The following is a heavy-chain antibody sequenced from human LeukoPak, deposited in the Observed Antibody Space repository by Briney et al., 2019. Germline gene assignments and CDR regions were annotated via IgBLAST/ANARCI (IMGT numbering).Heavy chain of an antibody. D-gene: IGHD3-3*01. CDR1: GFTFSSYW. CDR2: INSDGSSA. J-gene: IGHJ4*02. V-gene: IGHV3-74*01. Sequence: GGSLRLSCAAPGFTFSSYWMHWVRQAPGKGLEWVSRINSDGSSANYADSVKGRFTISRDNAKNSLYLQMNSLRAEDTAVYYCARDPPLRPPYYDFWSGPEGYWGQGTLVTVSS. CDR3: ARDPPLRPPYYDFWSGPEGY.